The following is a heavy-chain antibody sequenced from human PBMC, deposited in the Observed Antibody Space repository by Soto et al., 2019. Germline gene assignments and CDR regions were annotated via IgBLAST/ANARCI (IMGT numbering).Heavy chain of an antibody. CDR3: AREFGQLDTVAFDI. V-gene: IGHV3-7*01. Sequence: GGSLRLSCAASGFTFSSYWMSWVRQAPGKGLEWVANIKQDGSEKYYVDSVKGRFTISRDNAKNSLYLQMNGLRAEDTAVYYCAREFGQLDTVAFDIWGQGTMVTVSS. J-gene: IGHJ3*02. CDR2: IKQDGSEK. CDR1: GFTFSSYW. D-gene: IGHD6-13*01.